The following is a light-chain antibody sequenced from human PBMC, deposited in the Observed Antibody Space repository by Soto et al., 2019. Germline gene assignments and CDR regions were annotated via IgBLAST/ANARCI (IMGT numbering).Light chain of an antibody. Sequence: PGERVTLSCRASQSISNNLAWYQQKPGQAPRLVIYSAFTRATGIPARFSGSGSGTEFTLTISSLQSEDFAVYYCQQYNKWPPWTFGQGTKVDIK. V-gene: IGKV3-15*01. CDR3: QQYNKWPPWT. J-gene: IGKJ1*01. CDR1: QSISNN. CDR2: SAF.